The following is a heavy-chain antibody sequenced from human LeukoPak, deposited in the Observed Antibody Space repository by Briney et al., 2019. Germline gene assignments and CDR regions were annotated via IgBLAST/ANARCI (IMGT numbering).Heavy chain of an antibody. CDR2: TNPTTSAT. Sequence: GASVRVSCKASGYTFTDYLVHWVRLAPGQGLEWMGWTNPTTSATKYAQRFQGRVTMAIDTSSRTAYMELSRLRSDDTAIYFCARDRWGDGFAYLDYWGQGTLVIVSS. D-gene: IGHD5-24*01. CDR3: ARDRWGDGFAYLDY. V-gene: IGHV1-2*02. CDR1: GYTFTDYL. J-gene: IGHJ4*02.